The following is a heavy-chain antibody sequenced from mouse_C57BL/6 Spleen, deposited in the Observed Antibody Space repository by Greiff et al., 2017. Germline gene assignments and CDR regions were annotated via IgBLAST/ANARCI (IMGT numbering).Heavy chain of an antibody. J-gene: IGHJ3*01. CDR2: INPSNGGT. V-gene: IGHV1-53*01. CDR3: ARWYYGSSYSWFAY. Sequence: QVQLQQPGTELVKPGASVKLSCKASGYTFTSYWLHWVKQRPGQGLEWIGNINPSNGGTNYNEKFKSKAILTVDKSSSTAYMQLSSLTSEDSAVYYCARWYYGSSYSWFAYWGQGTLVTVSA. CDR1: GYTFTSYW. D-gene: IGHD1-1*01.